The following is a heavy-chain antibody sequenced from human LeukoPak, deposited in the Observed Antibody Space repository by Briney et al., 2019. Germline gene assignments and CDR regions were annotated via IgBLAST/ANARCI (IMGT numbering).Heavy chain of an antibody. Sequence: GGSLRLSCAASGFTFSNYWMHWVRQAPGKGLVWVSRINSDGINTSYADSVKGRFTISRDNAKNTLNLQMNSLRAEDTAVYYCARDLGQYYDTSDNWFDPWGQGTLVTVSP. J-gene: IGHJ5*02. D-gene: IGHD3-22*01. CDR3: ARDLGQYYDTSDNWFDP. CDR2: INSDGINT. CDR1: GFTFSNYW. V-gene: IGHV3-74*01.